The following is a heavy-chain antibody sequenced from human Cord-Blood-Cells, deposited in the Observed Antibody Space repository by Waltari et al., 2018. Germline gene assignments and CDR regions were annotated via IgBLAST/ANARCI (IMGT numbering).Heavy chain of an antibody. CDR1: GGSFSGYY. D-gene: IGHD3-22*01. Sequence: QVQLQQWGAGLLKPSETLSLTCAVSGGSFSGYYWSWIRQPPGKGLEWIGEINHSGSTNYNPSLKSRVTISVDTSKNQFSLKLSSVTAADTAVYYCARAYYDSSGYYTFDYWGQGTLVTVSS. V-gene: IGHV4-34*01. CDR2: INHSGST. CDR3: ARAYYDSSGYYTFDY. J-gene: IGHJ4*02.